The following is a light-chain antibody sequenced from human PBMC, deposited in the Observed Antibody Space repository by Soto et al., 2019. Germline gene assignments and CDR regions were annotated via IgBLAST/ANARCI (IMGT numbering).Light chain of an antibody. Sequence: EIVMTQSPATLSVSPGERATLSCRASQSVSSNLAWYQRKPGQAPRLLIYGASTRATGIPARFSGSGSGTEFTLTISSLQSEDFAVYYCQQYTNWPPTWTFGQGTKVEIK. J-gene: IGKJ1*01. CDR2: GAS. CDR1: QSVSSN. V-gene: IGKV3-15*01. CDR3: QQYTNWPPTWT.